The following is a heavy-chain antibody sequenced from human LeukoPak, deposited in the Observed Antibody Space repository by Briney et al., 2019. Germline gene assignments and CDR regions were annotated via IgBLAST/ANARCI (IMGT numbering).Heavy chain of an antibody. CDR1: GFTFSSYG. D-gene: IGHD3-3*01. V-gene: IGHV3-7*03. CDR2: IKQDGSEK. Sequence: GGSLRLSCAASGFTFSSYGMSWVRQAPGKGLEWVANIKQDGSEKCYVDSVKGRFTISRDNAKNSLYLQMNSLRAEDTALYYCARGGITIFGVVSYMDVWGKGTTVTVSS. J-gene: IGHJ6*03. CDR3: ARGGITIFGVVSYMDV.